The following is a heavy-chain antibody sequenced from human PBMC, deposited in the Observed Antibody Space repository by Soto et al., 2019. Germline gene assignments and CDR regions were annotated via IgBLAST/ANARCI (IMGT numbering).Heavy chain of an antibody. V-gene: IGHV1-69*13. J-gene: IGHJ6*02. CDR1: GGTFSSYA. CDR3: ARSLPAAAAGYYGMDV. D-gene: IGHD6-13*01. Sequence: ASVKVSCKASGGTFSSYAISWVRQAPGQGLEWMGGIIPIFGTANYAQKFQGRVTITADESTSTAYMELSSLRSEDTAVYYCARSLPAAAAGYYGMDVWGQGTTVTVSS. CDR2: IIPIFGTA.